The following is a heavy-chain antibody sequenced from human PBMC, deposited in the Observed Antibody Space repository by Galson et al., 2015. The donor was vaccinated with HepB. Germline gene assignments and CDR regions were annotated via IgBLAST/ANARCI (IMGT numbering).Heavy chain of an antibody. J-gene: IGHJ3*02. Sequence: SLRLSCAASGFTVSSNYMSWVRQAPGKGLEWVSVIYSGGSTYYADSVKGRFTISRDNPKNTLYLQMNSLRAEDTAVYYCARGMRYNWNDWIPFDIWGQGTMVTVSS. CDR1: GFTVSSNY. CDR3: ARGMRYNWNDWIPFDI. CDR2: IYSGGST. V-gene: IGHV3-53*01. D-gene: IGHD1-20*01.